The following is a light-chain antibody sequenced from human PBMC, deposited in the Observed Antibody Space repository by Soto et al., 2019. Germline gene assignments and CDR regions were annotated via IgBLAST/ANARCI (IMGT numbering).Light chain of an antibody. V-gene: IGKV3-11*01. CDR3: QQRSNWLFT. CDR2: DAS. Sequence: EIVLTQSPATLSLSPGERATLSCRASQSVSSYLAWYQHKPGQAPRLPISDASNRATGIPARFSGSGSGTDFTLTISNLEPEDFAVYYCQQRSNWLFTFGPGTKVHIK. CDR1: QSVSSY. J-gene: IGKJ3*01.